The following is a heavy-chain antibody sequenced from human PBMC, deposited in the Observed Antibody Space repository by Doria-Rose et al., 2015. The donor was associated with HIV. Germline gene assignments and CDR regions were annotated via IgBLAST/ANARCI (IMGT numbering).Heavy chain of an antibody. Sequence: QLVQSGGGLVQPGGSLKLSCAASGFTASNNYMTWVRQAPGRGLEWVSLLYSDGTTYYADSVRGRFTISRDNSKNTLFLQMNDLRVEDTALYYCAREVYSYGYYNYWGRGTLVTVSS. CDR2: LYSDGTT. D-gene: IGHD3-3*01. J-gene: IGHJ4*02. CDR1: GFTASNNY. CDR3: AREVYSYGYYNY. V-gene: IGHV3-53*01.